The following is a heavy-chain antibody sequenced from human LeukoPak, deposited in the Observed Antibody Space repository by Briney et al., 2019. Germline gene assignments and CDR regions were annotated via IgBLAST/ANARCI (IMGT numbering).Heavy chain of an antibody. CDR1: GFTFSSYG. CDR2: IRYDGTNK. D-gene: IGHD6-13*01. J-gene: IGHJ4*02. V-gene: IGHV3-30*02. Sequence: GGSLRLSCAASGFTFSSYGMHWVRQAPGKGLEWVAFIRYDGTNKYYADSVKGRFTISRDNSKNTLYLQMNSLRAEDTAVYYCAKPVAAAVYYFDCWGQGTLVTVSS. CDR3: AKPVAAAVYYFDC.